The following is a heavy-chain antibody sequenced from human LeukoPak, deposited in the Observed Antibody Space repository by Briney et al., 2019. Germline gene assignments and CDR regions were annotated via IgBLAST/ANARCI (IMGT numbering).Heavy chain of an antibody. V-gene: IGHV3-48*04. J-gene: IGHJ4*02. D-gene: IGHD5-24*01. CDR1: RFTFSIFA. CDR3: AREGRDGYNYDY. Sequence: GGSLRLSCAASRFTFSIFAMNWVRQAPGKGLEWLSYISSSSSTIYYADSVKGRFTISRDNAKNSLYLQMNSLRAEDTAVYYCAREGRDGYNYDYWGQGTLVTVSS. CDR2: ISSSSSTI.